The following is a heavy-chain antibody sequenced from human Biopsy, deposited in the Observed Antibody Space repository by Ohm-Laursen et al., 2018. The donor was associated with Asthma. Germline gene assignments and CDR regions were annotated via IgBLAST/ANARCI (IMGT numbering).Heavy chain of an antibody. CDR2: ISYDGSNK. J-gene: IGHJ4*02. CDR1: GFTFSSYA. Sequence: SLRLSCAASGFTFSSYAMHWVRQAPGKGLEWVAGISYDGSNKYYADSVKGRFTISRDNSKNTLYLQMNSLRAENTAVYYCARDLHPTNHLGELSEGFDYWGQGTLVTVSS. D-gene: IGHD3-16*02. V-gene: IGHV3-30-3*01. CDR3: ARDLHPTNHLGELSEGFDY.